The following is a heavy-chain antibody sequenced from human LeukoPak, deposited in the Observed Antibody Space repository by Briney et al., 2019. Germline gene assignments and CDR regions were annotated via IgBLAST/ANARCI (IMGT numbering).Heavy chain of an antibody. D-gene: IGHD3-22*01. CDR2: ISAYNGNT. CDR3: ARVSLYYYDSSGYYPFDY. J-gene: IGHJ4*02. Sequence: ASVKVSCKASGYTFTSYGISWVRQAPGQGLEWMGWISAYNGNTNSAQKLQGRVTMTTDTSTSTAYMELRSLRSDDTAVYYCARVSLYYYDSSGYYPFDYWGQGTLVTVSS. V-gene: IGHV1-18*01. CDR1: GYTFTSYG.